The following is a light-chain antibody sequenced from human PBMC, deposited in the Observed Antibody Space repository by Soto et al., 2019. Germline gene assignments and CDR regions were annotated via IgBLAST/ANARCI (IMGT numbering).Light chain of an antibody. CDR1: QDISSN. V-gene: IGKV3-15*01. CDR3: HQYGTAPLT. CDR2: GAS. Sequence: EIVMTQSPTTLSVSPGERGTLSCRASQDISSNLAWYQQKPGQTPRLLIHGASTRATGIPARFSGSGSGTRFTLTISRLEPEDFSVYYCHQYGTAPLTFGPGT. J-gene: IGKJ3*01.